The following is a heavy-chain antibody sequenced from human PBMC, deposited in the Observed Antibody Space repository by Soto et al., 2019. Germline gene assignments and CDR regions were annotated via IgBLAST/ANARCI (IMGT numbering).Heavy chain of an antibody. J-gene: IGHJ6*02. CDR2: ISSSGSSI. Sequence: VGSLRLSCAASGLTFSGYEMNWVRQAPGKGLEWVSYISSSGSSISYADSVKGRFTITRDNAKNSLYLQMNSLRAEDTAVYYCATDSGSYSGYSYYAMDVWGQGTTVTVSS. CDR1: GLTFSGYE. CDR3: ATDSGSYSGYSYYAMDV. V-gene: IGHV3-48*03. D-gene: IGHD1-26*01.